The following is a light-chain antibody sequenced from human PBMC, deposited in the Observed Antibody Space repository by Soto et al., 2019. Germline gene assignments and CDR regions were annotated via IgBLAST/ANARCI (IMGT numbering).Light chain of an antibody. CDR2: GAS. CDR1: QSVSTN. V-gene: IGKV3-15*01. CDR3: QQYNAWYT. Sequence: EIVMTQSPATLSVSPGERATLSCGASQSVSTNLAWYQQKPGQPPRLLIYGASTRATGIPARFSGSGSGTEFTLTISSLQSEDFAVYYCQQYNAWYTFGQGTKLEIK. J-gene: IGKJ2*01.